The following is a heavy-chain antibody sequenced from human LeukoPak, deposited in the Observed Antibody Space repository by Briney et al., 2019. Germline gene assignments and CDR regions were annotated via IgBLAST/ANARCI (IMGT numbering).Heavy chain of an antibody. CDR1: GFTFIDYD. V-gene: IGHV3-13*01. CDR3: ARGGIQVSGIDEFDY. D-gene: IGHD6-19*01. J-gene: IGHJ4*02. CDR2: IGIRGDT. Sequence: PGGSLRLSCAASGFTFIDYDMHWVRQVIGKGLEWVSAIGIRGDTHYSGSAEGRFTISRENAESSLYLQMNSLRAEDTAVYYCARGGIQVSGIDEFDYWGQGTLVTVSS.